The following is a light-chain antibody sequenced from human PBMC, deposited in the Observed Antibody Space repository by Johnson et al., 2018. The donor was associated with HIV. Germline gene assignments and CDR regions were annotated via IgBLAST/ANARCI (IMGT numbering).Light chain of an antibody. CDR3: GTWDAGLSVLYV. CDR1: TSNIGNKY. J-gene: IGLJ1*01. CDR2: ENN. V-gene: IGLV1-51*02. Sequence: QPVLTQPPSVSAAPGQKVTISCSGSTSNIGNKYVSWYQHLPGTAPKLLIYENNKRPSGIPDRFSGSKSGTTATLVIAGLQPGDEADYYCGTWDAGLSVLYVFGTGTKVTVL.